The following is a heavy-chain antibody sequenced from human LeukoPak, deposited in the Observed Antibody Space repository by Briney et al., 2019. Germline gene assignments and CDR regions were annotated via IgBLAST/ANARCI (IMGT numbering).Heavy chain of an antibody. Sequence: SLRLSCATSGFTFSSYAFHWVRQAPGKGLEWVATMSFDVNNKYYADSVKGRFTISRDNAKNSLYLQMNSLRAEDTAVYYCARSDVWGQGTTVTVSS. J-gene: IGHJ6*02. CDR2: MSFDVNNK. CDR1: GFTFSSYA. V-gene: IGHV3-30*04. CDR3: ARSDV.